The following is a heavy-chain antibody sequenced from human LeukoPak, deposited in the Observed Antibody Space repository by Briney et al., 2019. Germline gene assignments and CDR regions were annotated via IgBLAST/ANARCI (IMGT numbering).Heavy chain of an antibody. CDR2: IIPILGIA. D-gene: IGHD3-10*01. V-gene: IGHV1-69*04. J-gene: IGHJ4*02. CDR1: GGTFSSYA. Sequence: SVKVSCKASGGTFSSYAISWVRQAPGQGLEWMGRIIPILGIANYAQKFQCRVTITADKSTSTAYMELSSLRSEDTAVYYCARDGVYGSGRTNWGQGTLVTVSS. CDR3: ARDGVYGSGRTN.